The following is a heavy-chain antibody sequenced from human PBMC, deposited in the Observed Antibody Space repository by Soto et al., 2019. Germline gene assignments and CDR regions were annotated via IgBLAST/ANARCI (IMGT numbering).Heavy chain of an antibody. Sequence: QVQLVQSGAEVKKPGSSVKVSCKASGGTFSNYPVSWVRQXPGQGLEWMGGIIPIFGTVNYAQKFQGRLTXXXXXXXXXXXXXXXXXXXXXXAVYXCARGNHRWLQLWYFDLWGRGTLVTVSS. D-gene: IGHD5-12*01. J-gene: IGHJ2*01. V-gene: IGHV1-69*05. CDR3: ARGNHRWLQLWYFDL. CDR1: GGTFSNYP. CDR2: IIPIFGTV.